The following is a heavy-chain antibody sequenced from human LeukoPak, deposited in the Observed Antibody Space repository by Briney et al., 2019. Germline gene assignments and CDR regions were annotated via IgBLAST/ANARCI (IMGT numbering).Heavy chain of an antibody. CDR1: GYTFTGYY. V-gene: IGHV1-2*02. CDR3: ARDGGSYGNWFDP. J-gene: IGHJ5*02. D-gene: IGHD1-26*01. Sequence: GASVKVSCKPSGYTFTGYYMHWVRQAPGQGLEGMGWINPNGGGTNYAQKFQGRVTMTTDTSISTAYMELSRLRSDDTPVYYCARDGGSYGNWFDPWGEGTLLTVSS. CDR2: INPNGGGT.